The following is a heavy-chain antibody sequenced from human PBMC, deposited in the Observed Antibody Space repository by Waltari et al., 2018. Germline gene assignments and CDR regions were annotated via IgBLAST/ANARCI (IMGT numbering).Heavy chain of an antibody. CDR1: GDSVSSNSAA. V-gene: IGHV6-1*01. CDR3: ARATVVVPAAIGTHAFDI. Sequence: QVQLQQSGPGLVKPSQTLSLTCAISGDSVSSNSAAWNWIRQSPSRGLEWLGRTYYRSKWYNDYAVSVKSRITINPDTSKNQFSLQLNSVTPEDTAVYYCARATVVVPAAIGTHAFDIWGQGTMVTVSS. J-gene: IGHJ3*02. D-gene: IGHD2-2*01. CDR2: TYYRSKWYN.